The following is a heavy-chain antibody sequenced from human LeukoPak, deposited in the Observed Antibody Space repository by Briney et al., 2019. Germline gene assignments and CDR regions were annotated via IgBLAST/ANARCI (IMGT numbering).Heavy chain of an antibody. CDR2: IKQDGSEK. CDR1: GFTFSSYW. J-gene: IGHJ4*02. V-gene: IGHV3-7*01. D-gene: IGHD6-13*01. Sequence: GGSLRLSCAASGFTFSSYWMSWVRQAPGRGPEWVANIKQDGSEKYYVDSVKGRFTISRDNSKNTLYLQMNSLTAEDTAIYYCAKARGIVASAHFEYWGQGTLATVSS. CDR3: AKARGIVASAHFEY.